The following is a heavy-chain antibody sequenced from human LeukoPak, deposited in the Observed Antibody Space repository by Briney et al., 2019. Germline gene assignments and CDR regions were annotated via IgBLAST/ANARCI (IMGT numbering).Heavy chain of an antibody. CDR2: VNPNSGDT. Sequence: ASVKVSCKASGYTFTGYYLHWVRQAPGQGLEWMGCVNPNSGDTNYAQKFQGSVTMTRDTSISTVYMELSRLRSDNTAVYYCARASGSYWWFDSWGQGTLVTVSS. CDR3: ARASGSYWWFDS. V-gene: IGHV1-2*02. CDR1: GYTFTGYY. J-gene: IGHJ5*01. D-gene: IGHD1-26*01.